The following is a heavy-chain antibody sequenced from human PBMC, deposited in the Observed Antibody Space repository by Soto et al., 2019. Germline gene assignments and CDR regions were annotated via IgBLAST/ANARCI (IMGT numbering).Heavy chain of an antibody. CDR2: IFHDGNT. Sequence: SETLSLTCAVSGASIGSGGWWSWVRQPPGKGLEWIAEIFHDGNTNYSPSLKSRVTISVDKSQNQFSLNVYSVTAADTAVYYCARHEGWTGPDQWGKGTLVTVSS. D-gene: IGHD2-8*02. J-gene: IGHJ5*02. V-gene: IGHV4-4*02. CDR3: ARHEGWTGPDQ. CDR1: GASIGSGGW.